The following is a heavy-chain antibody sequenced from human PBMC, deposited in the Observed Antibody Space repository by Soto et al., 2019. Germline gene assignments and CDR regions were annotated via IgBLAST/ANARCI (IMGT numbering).Heavy chain of an antibody. CDR2: IYYSGST. CDR1: GGSISSSSYY. Sequence: QLQLQESGPGLVKPSETLSLTCTVSGGSISSSSYYWGWIRQPPGKGLEWIGSIYYSGSTYYNPSLKSRVTISVDTSKNQFSLKLSPVTAADTAVYYCARFGVVVAATFDYWGQGTLVTVSS. J-gene: IGHJ4*02. V-gene: IGHV4-39*01. CDR3: ARFGVVVAATFDY. D-gene: IGHD2-15*01.